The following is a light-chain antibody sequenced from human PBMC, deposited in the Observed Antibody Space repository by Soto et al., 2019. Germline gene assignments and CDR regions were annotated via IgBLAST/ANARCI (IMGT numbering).Light chain of an antibody. Sequence: QAVVTQESSFSVSPGGTVTLTCGLISGSVSTAHNPNWYQQTPGHAPRTLIYSTTTRSSGVPDRFSGSILGNKAALTITGAQADDESDYYCALFMGNGISVFGTVTQLTVL. J-gene: IGLJ1*01. CDR1: SGSVSTAHN. CDR2: STT. V-gene: IGLV8-61*01. CDR3: ALFMGNGISV.